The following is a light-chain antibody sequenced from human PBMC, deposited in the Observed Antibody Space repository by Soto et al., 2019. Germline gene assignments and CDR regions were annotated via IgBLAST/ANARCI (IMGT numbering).Light chain of an antibody. J-gene: IGKJ1*01. CDR1: QSISSW. Sequence: DIQLTQSTSTLSASGGERVTMTSRASQSISSWLAWYQQKPGKAPKLLIYKASTLESGVPSNFSGSGSGTEFTLTISSLQPEDFATYYCQQYNSYPWTFGQGTKV. V-gene: IGKV1-5*03. CDR3: QQYNSYPWT. CDR2: KAS.